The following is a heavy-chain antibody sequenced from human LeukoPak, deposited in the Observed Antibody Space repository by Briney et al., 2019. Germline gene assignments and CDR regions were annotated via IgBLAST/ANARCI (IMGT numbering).Heavy chain of an antibody. Sequence: PGGSLRLSCAASGFTLSSYAMSWVRQAPGKGLEWVSATSSSDAGTYYAESVRGRFTISRDNSKNTLYLQMNSLRAEDTAVYYCAKDGRAGWTHPYYFDYWGQGTLVTVSS. CDR3: AKDGRAGWTHPYYFDY. V-gene: IGHV3-23*01. J-gene: IGHJ4*02. D-gene: IGHD6-19*01. CDR2: TSSSDAGT. CDR1: GFTLSSYA.